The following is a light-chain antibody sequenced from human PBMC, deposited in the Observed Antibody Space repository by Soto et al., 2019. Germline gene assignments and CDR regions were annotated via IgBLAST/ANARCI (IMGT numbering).Light chain of an antibody. CDR2: GAS. Sequence: EIVLTQSPGTLSLSPGDRATLSCRASQSINSNYLAWYQQKPGQAPRLLMYGASSRATGIPDRFSGSGSGTDFTLTITRLEPEDFAVYYCQHYNYSPFTFGPGTKVDIK. CDR1: QSINSNY. V-gene: IGKV3-20*01. CDR3: QHYNYSPFT. J-gene: IGKJ3*01.